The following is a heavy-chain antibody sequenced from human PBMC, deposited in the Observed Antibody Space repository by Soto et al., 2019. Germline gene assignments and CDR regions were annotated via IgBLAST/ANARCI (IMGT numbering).Heavy chain of an antibody. J-gene: IGHJ5*02. Sequence: GWSLRLSCAASGFTFSSYWMYWVRQAPGKGLVWVSRINMDGSSTTYADSVKGRFTISRDNAKNTLYLQMNSLRAEDTAVYYCARDGGGGRFDPWGQGTLVTVSS. V-gene: IGHV3-74*01. CDR2: INMDGSST. CDR3: ARDGGGGRFDP. CDR1: GFTFSSYW. D-gene: IGHD3-16*01.